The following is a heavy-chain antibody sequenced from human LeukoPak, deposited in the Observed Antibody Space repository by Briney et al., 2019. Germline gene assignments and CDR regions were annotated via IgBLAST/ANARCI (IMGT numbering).Heavy chain of an antibody. Sequence: GASVKVSCKASGYTFTSYDISWVRQAPGQGLEWMGRISTYNGNTNYTQNLQGRVTMTRDTSISTAYMELSRLRSDDTAVYYCARDPYDSSAYFDYWGQGTLVTVSS. D-gene: IGHD3-22*01. CDR3: ARDPYDSSAYFDY. CDR1: GYTFTSYD. CDR2: ISTYNGNT. J-gene: IGHJ4*02. V-gene: IGHV1-18*01.